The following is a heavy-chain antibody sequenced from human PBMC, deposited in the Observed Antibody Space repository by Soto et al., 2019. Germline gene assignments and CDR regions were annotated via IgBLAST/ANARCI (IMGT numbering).Heavy chain of an antibody. CDR2: ISAYNGNT. J-gene: IGHJ6*02. V-gene: IGHV1-18*01. Sequence: ASVKVSCKASGYTFTSYHITWVRQAPGQGLEWMGWISAYNGNTNYAQKLQGRVTMTTDTSTSTAYMELRSLRSDDTAVYYCARGVTLWYRSGWYGMDVWGQGNTVTVSS. D-gene: IGHD6-19*01. CDR1: GYTFTSYH. CDR3: ARGVTLWYRSGWYGMDV.